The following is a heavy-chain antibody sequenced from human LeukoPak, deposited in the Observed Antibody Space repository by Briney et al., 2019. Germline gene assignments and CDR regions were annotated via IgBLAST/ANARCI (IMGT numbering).Heavy chain of an antibody. CDR1: GFTFSSYA. D-gene: IGHD4-23*01. V-gene: IGHV3-23*01. CDR3: AKDLGYGGNPPVYFDY. J-gene: IGHJ4*02. CDR2: ISGSGGST. Sequence: GGSLRLSCAASGFTFSSYAMSWVRQAPGKGLEWVSAISGSGGSTYYADSVKGRFTISRDNSKNTLYLQMNSLRAEDTAVYYCAKDLGYGGNPPVYFDYWGQGTLVTVSS.